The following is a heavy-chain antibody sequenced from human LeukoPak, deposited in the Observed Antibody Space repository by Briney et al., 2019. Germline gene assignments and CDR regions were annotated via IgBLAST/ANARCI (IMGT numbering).Heavy chain of an antibody. CDR2: ISGSGGST. CDR3: AKVGDHSSGWYSDCYMDV. CDR1: GFTFSSYA. V-gene: IGHV3-23*01. J-gene: IGHJ6*03. D-gene: IGHD6-19*01. Sequence: PGGSLRLSCAASGFTFSSYAMSWVRQAPGKGLEWVSAISGSGGSTYYADSVKGRFTISRDNSKNTLYLQMNSLRAEDTAVYYCAKVGDHSSGWYSDCYMDVWGKGTTVTVSS.